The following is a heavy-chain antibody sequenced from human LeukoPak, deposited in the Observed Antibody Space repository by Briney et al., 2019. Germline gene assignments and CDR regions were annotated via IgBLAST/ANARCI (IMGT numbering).Heavy chain of an antibody. V-gene: IGHV4-4*02. D-gene: IGHD1/OR15-1a*01. J-gene: IGHJ5*02. Sequence: PSETLSLTCAVSGGSISSSNWWWFVHQSPGKVLGFRGDIYYGGSTYYTPSLKRPVAISVDRSKNEFGLKLSSVTAADTAVYYCARQFRLEQSGRDTNWFDPWGQGTLVTVSS. CDR1: GGSISSSNW. CDR3: ARQFRLEQSGRDTNWFDP. CDR2: IYYGGST.